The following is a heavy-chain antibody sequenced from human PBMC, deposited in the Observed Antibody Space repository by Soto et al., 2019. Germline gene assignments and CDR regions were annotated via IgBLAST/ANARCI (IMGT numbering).Heavy chain of an antibody. J-gene: IGHJ4*02. V-gene: IGHV4-30-4*01. Sequence: SETLSLTCTASGGSISSAAYCWSWIRQSPDKGLEWIGHIYDGGTTYSSPSLKGRVTISADTSETQFSLKLNSVSAADTAVCYCARGPSGDKIDYWGQGIQVTVSS. CDR2: IYDGGTT. D-gene: IGHD7-27*01. CDR1: GGSISSAAYC. CDR3: ARGPSGDKIDY.